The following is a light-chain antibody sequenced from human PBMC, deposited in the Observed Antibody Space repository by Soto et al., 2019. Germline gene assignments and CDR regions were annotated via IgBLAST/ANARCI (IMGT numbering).Light chain of an antibody. V-gene: IGKV1-39*01. J-gene: IGKJ1*01. Sequence: DIQMTQSRSSLSSCVGDIFTITCRASLTISSYLNWYQQKPGKAPKLLIYAASSLQSGVPSRFSGSGSGTEFTLTITSLRPDDFATYYCQQSYSILWTFGQGTKVDIK. CDR2: AAS. CDR3: QQSYSILWT. CDR1: LTISSY.